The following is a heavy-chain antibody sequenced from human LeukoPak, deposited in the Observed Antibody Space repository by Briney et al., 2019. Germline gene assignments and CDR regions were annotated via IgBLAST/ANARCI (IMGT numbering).Heavy chain of an antibody. J-gene: IGHJ4*02. D-gene: IGHD3-10*01. CDR1: GFTFSSYA. CDR2: ISGSGGST. Sequence: PGGSLRLSCAASGFTFSSYAMSWVRQAPGKGLEWVSAISGSGGSTYYADSGKGRFTISRDNSKNTLYLQMNSLRAEDTAVYYCAKTVRGVIHYFDYWGQGTLVTVSS. CDR3: AKTVRGVIHYFDY. V-gene: IGHV3-23*01.